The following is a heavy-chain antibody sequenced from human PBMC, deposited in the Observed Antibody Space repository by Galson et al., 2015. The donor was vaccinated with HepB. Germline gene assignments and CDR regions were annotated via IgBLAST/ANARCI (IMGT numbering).Heavy chain of an antibody. V-gene: IGHV1-18*04. D-gene: IGHD6-19*01. Sequence: SVKVSCKASGYTFTSYGISWVRQAPGQGLEWMGWISAYNGNTNYAQKLQGRVTMTTDTSTSTAYMELRSLRSEDTAVYYCAREGSGWYSDYYGMDVWGQGTTVTVSS. J-gene: IGHJ6*02. CDR1: GYTFTSYG. CDR3: AREGSGWYSDYYGMDV. CDR2: ISAYNGNT.